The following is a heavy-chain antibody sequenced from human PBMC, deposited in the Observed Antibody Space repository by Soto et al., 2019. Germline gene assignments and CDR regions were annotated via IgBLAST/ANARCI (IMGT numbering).Heavy chain of an antibody. Sequence: QVQLVQSGAEVKKPGSSVKVSCKASGGTFSSYTISWVRQAPGQGLEWMGRIIPILGIANYAQKFQGRVTITADKSTSTAYMELSSLRSEDTAVYYCARGAGHSYDHFDYWGQGTLVTVSS. CDR2: IIPILGIA. D-gene: IGHD5-12*01. CDR1: GGTFSSYT. CDR3: ARGAGHSYDHFDY. V-gene: IGHV1-69*02. J-gene: IGHJ4*02.